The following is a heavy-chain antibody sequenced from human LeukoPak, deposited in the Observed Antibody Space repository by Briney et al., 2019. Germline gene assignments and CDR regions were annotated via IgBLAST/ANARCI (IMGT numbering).Heavy chain of an antibody. Sequence: SETLSLTCTVSVGSISSSSYYWGWIRHPPGKGLEWIGSNSYSGSTYYNPSLKSRVTISVDTSKNQFSLKLSSVTAADTAVYYCVKNQYISSGFAPYNYYMDVWGKGTTVTVSS. D-gene: IGHD3-22*01. CDR2: NSYSGST. V-gene: IGHV4-39*01. CDR3: VKNQYISSGFAPYNYYMDV. CDR1: VGSISSSSYY. J-gene: IGHJ6*03.